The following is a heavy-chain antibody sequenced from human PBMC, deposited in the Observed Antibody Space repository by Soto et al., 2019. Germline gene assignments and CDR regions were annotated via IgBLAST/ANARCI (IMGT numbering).Heavy chain of an antibody. CDR3: ARSMATDDAFDI. CDR1: GGTFSSYT. CDR2: IIPILGIA. D-gene: IGHD5-12*01. J-gene: IGHJ3*02. Sequence: QVQLVQSGAEVKKPGSSVKVSCKASGGTFSSYTISWVRQAPGQGLEWMGRIIPILGIANYAQKFQGRVRITADKSTTTAYMELSSLRSEDTAVYYCARSMATDDAFDIWGQGTMVTVSS. V-gene: IGHV1-69*02.